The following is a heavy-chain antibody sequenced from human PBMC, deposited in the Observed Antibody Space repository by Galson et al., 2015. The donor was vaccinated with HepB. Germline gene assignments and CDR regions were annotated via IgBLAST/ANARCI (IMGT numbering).Heavy chain of an antibody. CDR3: ARDRGGVVVPAAFPYYYYYMDV. V-gene: IGHV1-2*02. CDR2: INPNSGGT. J-gene: IGHJ6*03. CDR1: GYTFTGYY. Sequence: SVKVSCKASGYTFTGYYMHWVRQAPGQGLEWMGWINPNSGGTNYAQKFQGRVTMTRDTSISTAYMELSRLRSDDTAVYYCARDRGGVVVPAAFPYYYYYMDVWGKGTTVTVSS. D-gene: IGHD2-2*01.